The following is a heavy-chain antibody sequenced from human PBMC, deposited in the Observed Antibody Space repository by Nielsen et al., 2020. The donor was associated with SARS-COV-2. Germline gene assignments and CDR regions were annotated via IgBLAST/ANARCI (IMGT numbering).Heavy chain of an antibody. CDR3: VRIDMATISVDY. CDR2: IFYRGNA. CDR1: GGSISSGSHY. V-gene: IGHV4-61*01. Sequence: SETLSLTCIVSGGSISSGSHYWSWIRQPPGKGLEWIGYIFYRGNANYNPSLKSRVTISVDTSKNQFSLKVNSVTAADTAVYYCVRIDMATISVDYWGRETLVTVSS. D-gene: IGHD5-24*01. J-gene: IGHJ4*02.